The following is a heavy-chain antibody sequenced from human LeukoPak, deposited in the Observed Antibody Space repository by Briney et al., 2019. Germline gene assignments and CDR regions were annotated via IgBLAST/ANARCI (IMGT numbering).Heavy chain of an antibody. CDR2: INHSGST. CDR3: ARGIVVVTARHYFDY. D-gene: IGHD2-21*02. J-gene: IGHJ4*02. CDR1: GGSFSGYY. Sequence: SETLSLTCAVYGGSFSGYYWSWIRQPPGKGLEWIGEINHSGSTNYNPSLKSRVTISVDTSKNQFSLKLSSVTAADTAVNYCARGIVVVTARHYFDYWGQGTLVTVSS. V-gene: IGHV4-34*01.